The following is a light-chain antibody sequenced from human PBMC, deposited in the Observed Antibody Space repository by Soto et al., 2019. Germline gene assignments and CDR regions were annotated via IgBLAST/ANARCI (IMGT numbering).Light chain of an antibody. Sequence: DIQMTQSPSSLSASVGDRVTITCRASQGISNFLAWYQQKPGKVHKLLISAASTLQSGVPSRFSGSGSGTDFTLNITSLQPEDVATYYCQKYSSVITFGQGTRLEIK. CDR3: QKYSSVIT. V-gene: IGKV1-27*01. J-gene: IGKJ5*01. CDR2: AAS. CDR1: QGISNF.